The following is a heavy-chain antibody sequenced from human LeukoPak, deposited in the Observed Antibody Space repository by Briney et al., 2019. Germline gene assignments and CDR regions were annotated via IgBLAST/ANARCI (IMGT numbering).Heavy chain of an antibody. CDR2: SSSSSKSK. D-gene: IGHD2-15*01. V-gene: IGHV3-48*02. J-gene: IGHJ4*02. CDR3: AGVYCSGGSCSTGDYFDY. Sequence: PGRSLRLSCAASGFTFSSYAMSWVRQAPGKGLEWATYSSSSSKSKYYADSVKGRFTISRDNAKKSLYMQMNSLRDEDTAVYYCAGVYCSGGSCSTGDYFDYWGQGTLVTVSS. CDR1: GFTFSSYA.